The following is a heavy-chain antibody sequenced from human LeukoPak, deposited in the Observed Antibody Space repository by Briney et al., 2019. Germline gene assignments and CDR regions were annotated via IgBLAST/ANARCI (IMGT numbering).Heavy chain of an antibody. Sequence: GGSLRLSCAASGFTFSSYAMHWVRQAPGKGLGWVAVISYDGINEYYADSVKGRFTISRDNTKNSLYLQMNSLRAEDTAVYYCASRYEVLTGMLADYYYPMDVWGQGTTVTVSS. V-gene: IGHV3-30-3*01. CDR2: ISYDGINE. J-gene: IGHJ6*02. CDR1: GFTFSSYA. D-gene: IGHD3-9*01. CDR3: ASRYEVLTGMLADYYYPMDV.